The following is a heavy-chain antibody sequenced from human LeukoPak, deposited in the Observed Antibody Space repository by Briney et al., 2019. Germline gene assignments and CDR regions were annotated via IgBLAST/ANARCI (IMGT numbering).Heavy chain of an antibody. CDR2: IIPILGIA. CDR1: GGTLSSYG. D-gene: IGHD4-17*01. Sequence: SVKVSCKASGGTLSSYGITWVRQAPGQGLEWMGRIIPILGIANYAQKFQGRVTITADKFTSTAYMELSSLRSEDTAVYYCASGKRNGDLTTFDYWGQGTLVTVSS. V-gene: IGHV1-69*04. J-gene: IGHJ4*02. CDR3: ASGKRNGDLTTFDY.